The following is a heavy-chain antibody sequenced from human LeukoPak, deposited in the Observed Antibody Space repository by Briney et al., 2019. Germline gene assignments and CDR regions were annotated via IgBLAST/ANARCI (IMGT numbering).Heavy chain of an antibody. D-gene: IGHD3-3*01. Sequence: GASVKVSCKTSGYTFINYDISWVRQAPGQGLEWMGWISPYNGNTNYGQKVQGRVTMTTDTSTSTAYMELRSLRSDDTAVYYCARGEYDFWSGYQRDAFDIWGQGTMITVSS. CDR2: ISPYNGNT. J-gene: IGHJ3*02. V-gene: IGHV1-18*01. CDR3: ARGEYDFWSGYQRDAFDI. CDR1: GYTFINYD.